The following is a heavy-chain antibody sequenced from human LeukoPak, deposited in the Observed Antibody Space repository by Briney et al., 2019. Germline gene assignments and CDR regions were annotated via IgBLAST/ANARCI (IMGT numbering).Heavy chain of an antibody. CDR2: IQYDGSNK. CDR3: ARDLSGVAGYTYGRGIDY. Sequence: GSLRLSCAASGFTFRNYGMHWVRQAPGKGLEWVAFIQYDGSNKYYADFVKGRFTISRDNSKNTLYLQMNSLRAEDTAVYYCARDLSGVAGYTYGRGIDYWGQGTLVTVSS. CDR1: GFTFRNYG. V-gene: IGHV3-30*02. J-gene: IGHJ4*02. D-gene: IGHD5-18*01.